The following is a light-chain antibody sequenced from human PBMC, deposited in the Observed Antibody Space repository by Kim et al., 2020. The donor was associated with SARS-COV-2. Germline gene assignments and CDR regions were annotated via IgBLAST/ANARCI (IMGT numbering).Light chain of an antibody. V-gene: IGLV2-14*03. CDR1: STDVGDYNY. Sequence: GQSLTISCSGTSTDVGDYNYVSCYQHHPGKAPKLMIYDVSSRPSGVSNLFSGSKSGNATLLTISVLPAEDEADYCCSSYTSISTWVFGGGTQLTVL. CDR3: SSYTSISTWV. J-gene: IGLJ3*02. CDR2: DVS.